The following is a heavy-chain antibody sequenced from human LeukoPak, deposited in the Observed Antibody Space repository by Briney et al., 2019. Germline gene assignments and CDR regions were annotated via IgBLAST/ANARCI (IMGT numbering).Heavy chain of an antibody. CDR1: GFTFSSYG. D-gene: IGHD1-26*01. CDR3: ARQGIVGAKRGGWFDY. Sequence: QPGRSLRLSCAASGFTFSSYGMHWVRQAPGKGLEWVAVIWYDGSNENYADSVKGQFTISRDNSKKTMYLQMNSLRAEDTAVHYCARQGIVGAKRGGWFDYWGQGTLVTVSS. V-gene: IGHV3-33*01. CDR2: IWYDGSNE. J-gene: IGHJ4*02.